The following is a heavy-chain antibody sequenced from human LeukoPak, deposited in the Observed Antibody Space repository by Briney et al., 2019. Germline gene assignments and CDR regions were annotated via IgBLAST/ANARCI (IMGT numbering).Heavy chain of an antibody. D-gene: IGHD2-8*01. CDR2: ISGSGGST. CDR3: AKGYCTNGVCYKTFDY. CDR1: GFTFSSYW. J-gene: IGHJ4*02. Sequence: GGSLRLSCAASGFTFSSYWMHWVRQAPGKGLEWVSAISGSGGSTYYADSVKGRFTISRDNSKNTLYLQMNSLRAEDTAVYYCAKGYCTNGVCYKTFDYWGQGTLVTVSS. V-gene: IGHV3-23*01.